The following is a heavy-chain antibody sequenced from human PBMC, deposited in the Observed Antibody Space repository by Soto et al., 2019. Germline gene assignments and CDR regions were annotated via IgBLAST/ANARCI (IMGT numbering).Heavy chain of an antibody. CDR2: IVPMYDTP. D-gene: IGHD6-19*01. CDR3: AREWGSRPVAGSSAFDL. Sequence: QAHLVQSGAEVKKPGSSVKVSCKASGDTFSNFAFSWVRQAPGQQPEWVGGIVPMYDTPVYSQKFQDRVTINADISTKTTYMELRSLSSEDTAVYFCAREWGSRPVAGSSAFDLWGHGTMVTVSS. CDR1: GDTFSNFA. J-gene: IGHJ3*01. V-gene: IGHV1-69*06.